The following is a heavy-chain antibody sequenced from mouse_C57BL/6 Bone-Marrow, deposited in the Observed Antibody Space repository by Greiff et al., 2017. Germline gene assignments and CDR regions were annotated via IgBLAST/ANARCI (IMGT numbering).Heavy chain of an antibody. CDR3: AREGGYYPKYFDY. CDR1: GYSLTRGYY. Sequence: EVQLQESGPGLVKPSQSLSLTCSVTGYSLTRGYYWNWIRQFPGNKLEWMGYISYDGSNNYNPSLKNRIPITRDTSKNQFFLKLNSVTTEDTATYYCAREGGYYPKYFDYWGQGTTLTVSS. CDR2: ISYDGSN. V-gene: IGHV3-6*01. J-gene: IGHJ2*01. D-gene: IGHD2-3*01.